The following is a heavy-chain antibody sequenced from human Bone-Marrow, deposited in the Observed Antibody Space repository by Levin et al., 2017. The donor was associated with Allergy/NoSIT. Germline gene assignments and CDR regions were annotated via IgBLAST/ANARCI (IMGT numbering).Heavy chain of an antibody. V-gene: IGHV2-5*02. CDR2: IYWDDDK. CDR3: AHRRLYGSSWNEGYFDY. D-gene: IGHD6-13*01. J-gene: IGHJ4*02. Sequence: ASGPTLVKPTQPLTLTCTFSGFSLSTSGVGVAWIRQPPGKTLEWLVFIYWDDDKRYSPSLRSRLTITKDTPNDQVVLTMTNMDPMDTATYYCAHRRLYGSSWNEGYFDYWGQGILVTVSS. CDR1: GFSLSTSGVG.